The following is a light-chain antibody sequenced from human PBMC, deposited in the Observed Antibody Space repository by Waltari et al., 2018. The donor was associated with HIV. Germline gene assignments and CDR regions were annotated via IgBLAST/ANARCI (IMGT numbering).Light chain of an antibody. J-gene: IGKJ2*01. CDR3: QQYRSYSPSS. V-gene: IGKV1-5*03. CDR2: KAS. Sequence: DIQMTQSPSTLSASVGDTVPITCRASQSIDSWLAWYQQKPGKAPKLLIYKASNLESGVPPGISGGGSGAEVTLTITSLLPDEFATYYCQQYRSYSPSSFGQGTRLEIK. CDR1: QSIDSW.